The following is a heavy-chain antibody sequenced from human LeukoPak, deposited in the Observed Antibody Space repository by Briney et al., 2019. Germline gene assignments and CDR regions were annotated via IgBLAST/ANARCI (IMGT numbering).Heavy chain of an antibody. CDR1: GGSISSYY. CDR3: ARGDTSGSNWLDP. J-gene: IGHJ5*02. D-gene: IGHD3-22*01. Sequence: PSETLSLTCTVSGGSISSYYWNWIRQPPGRGLEWIGYIYYSGSTNYNPSLKSRVTLSVDTSKNQFSLKLSSVTAADTAVYYCARGDTSGSNWLDPWGQGTLVTVSS. V-gene: IGHV4-59*01. CDR2: IYYSGST.